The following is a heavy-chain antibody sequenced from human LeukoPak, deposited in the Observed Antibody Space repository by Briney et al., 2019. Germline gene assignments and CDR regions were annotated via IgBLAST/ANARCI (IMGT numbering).Heavy chain of an antibody. CDR1: GYSISSGYY. CDR2: IYHSGST. J-gene: IGHJ4*02. V-gene: IGHV4-38-2*01. CDR3: ARHEGSYGAFDY. Sequence: SETLSLTCAVSGYSISSGYYWGWIPQPPGKGLEWIGSIYHSGSTYYNPSLKSRVTISVDTSKNQFSLKLSSVTAADTAVYYCARHEGSYGAFDYWGQGTLVTVSS. D-gene: IGHD4/OR15-4a*01.